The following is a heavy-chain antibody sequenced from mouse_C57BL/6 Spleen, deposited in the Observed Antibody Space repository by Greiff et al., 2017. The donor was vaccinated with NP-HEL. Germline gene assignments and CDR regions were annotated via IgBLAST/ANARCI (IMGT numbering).Heavy chain of an antibody. CDR1: GYTFTSYW. Sequence: VQLQQPGAELVMPGASVKLSCKASGYTFTSYWMHWVKQRPGQGLEWIGEIDPSDSYTNYNQKFKGKSTLTVDKSSSTAYMQLSSLTSEDSAVYYCARALFITTVVATVGNYYAMDYWGQGTSVTVSS. V-gene: IGHV1-69*01. CDR2: IDPSDSYT. CDR3: ARALFITTVVATVGNYYAMDY. J-gene: IGHJ4*01. D-gene: IGHD1-1*01.